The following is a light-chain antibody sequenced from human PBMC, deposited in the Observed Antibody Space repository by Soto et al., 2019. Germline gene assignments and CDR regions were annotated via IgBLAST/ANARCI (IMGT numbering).Light chain of an antibody. CDR1: QSVSSNY. J-gene: IGKJ1*01. CDR2: GAS. Sequence: VLTQSPGTLSLSPGERATLSCRASQSVSSNYLAWYQQKPGQAPRLLIYGASSRATGIPDRFSGSGSGTEFTLTISSLEPDDFAVYYCQDYGSSRTFGQGTKVDIK. CDR3: QDYGSSRT. V-gene: IGKV3-20*01.